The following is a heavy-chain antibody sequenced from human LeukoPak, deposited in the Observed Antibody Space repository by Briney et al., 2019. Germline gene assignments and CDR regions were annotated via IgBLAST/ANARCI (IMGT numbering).Heavy chain of an antibody. CDR1: GYTFTSYW. CDR3: ARTYYYYDSSGYSHVPFDY. V-gene: IGHV5-51*01. J-gene: IGHJ4*02. CDR2: IYPGDSDT. Sequence: GESLKISCKGSGYTFTSYWIGWVRQMPGKGLEWMGIIYPGDSDTRYSPSFQGQVTISADKSISTAYLQWSSLKASDTAMYYCARTYYYYDSSGYSHVPFDYWGQGTLVTVSS. D-gene: IGHD3-22*01.